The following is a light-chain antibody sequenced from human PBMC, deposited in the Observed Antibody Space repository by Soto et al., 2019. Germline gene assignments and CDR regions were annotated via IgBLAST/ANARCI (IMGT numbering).Light chain of an antibody. CDR1: QRISTN. CDR3: QQYGSWWT. CDR2: GAS. V-gene: IGKV3D-15*01. Sequence: EIVMTQSPATLSVSPGESATLSCRASQRISTNLAWYQHKRGQAPRLLIYGASTRATGIPARFSGSGSGTDFTLTISRLEPEDFAVYYCQQYGSWWTFGQGTKVDI. J-gene: IGKJ1*01.